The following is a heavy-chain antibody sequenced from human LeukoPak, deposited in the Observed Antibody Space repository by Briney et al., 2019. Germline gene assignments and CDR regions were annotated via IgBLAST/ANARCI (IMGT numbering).Heavy chain of an antibody. J-gene: IGHJ3*02. CDR1: GGSISSYY. Sequence: SETLSLTCTVSGGSISSYYWSWIRQPPGKGLEWIGYIYYSGSTNYKSSLKSRVTISVDTSKNQFSLKLSSVTAADTAVYYCARSDTFGGFIAFDAFDIWGQGTMVTVSS. CDR2: IYYSGST. V-gene: IGHV4-59*01. D-gene: IGHD3-16*02. CDR3: ARSDTFGGFIAFDAFDI.